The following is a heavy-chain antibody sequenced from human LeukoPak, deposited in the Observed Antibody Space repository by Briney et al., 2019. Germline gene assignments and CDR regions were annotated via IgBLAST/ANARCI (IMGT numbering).Heavy chain of an antibody. CDR3: ARHGTTDVPDY. CDR2: IYPGDSDT. Sequence: GESLKISCQGSGYNFPIYWIGWVRQMPGKGLEWMGIIYPGDSDTRYSPSFQGQVTISADKSISTAYLQWSSLKASDTAMYYCARHGTTDVPDYWGQGTLVTVSS. J-gene: IGHJ4*02. CDR1: GYNFPIYW. D-gene: IGHD1-7*01. V-gene: IGHV5-51*01.